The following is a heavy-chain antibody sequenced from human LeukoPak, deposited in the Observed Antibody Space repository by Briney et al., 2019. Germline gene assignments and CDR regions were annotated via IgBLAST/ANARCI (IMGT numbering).Heavy chain of an antibody. CDR3: ARQDNFPYDFWSGYASLFDY. J-gene: IGHJ4*02. V-gene: IGHV4-39*01. CDR1: GGSISSSSYY. CDR2: IYYSGST. Sequence: PSETLSLTCTVSGGSISSSSYYWGWIRQPPGKGLEWTGSIYYSGSTYYNPALKSRVTISVDTSKNQFSLKLSSVTAADTAVYYCARQDNFPYDFWSGYASLFDYWGQGTLVTVSS. D-gene: IGHD3-3*01.